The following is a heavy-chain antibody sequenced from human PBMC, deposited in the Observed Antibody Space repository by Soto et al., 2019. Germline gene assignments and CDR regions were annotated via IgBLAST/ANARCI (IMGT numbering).Heavy chain of an antibody. CDR3: ARNQKTFSGTSYYYYGMDV. Sequence: PGGSLRLSCEASGFTFSIYWMHWVRQAPGKGLVWISRIDSDGSSTDYADSVKGRFTTSRDNAKNTVYLQMNSLRAEDTAVYFCARNQKTFSGTSYYYYGMDVWGQGTTVTVSS. CDR1: GFTFSIYW. D-gene: IGHD3-10*01. J-gene: IGHJ6*02. V-gene: IGHV3-74*01. CDR2: IDSDGSST.